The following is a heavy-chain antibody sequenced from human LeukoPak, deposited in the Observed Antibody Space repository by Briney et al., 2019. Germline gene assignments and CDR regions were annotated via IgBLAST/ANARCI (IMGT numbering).Heavy chain of an antibody. CDR3: AREWNYDILTGWYNWFDP. J-gene: IGHJ5*02. D-gene: IGHD3-9*01. CDR1: GGSFSGYY. CDR2: INHSGST. V-gene: IGHV4-34*01. Sequence: SETLSLTCAVYGGSFSGYYWSWIRQPPGKGLEWIGEINHSGSTNYNPSLKSRVTISVDTSKNQFSLKLSSVTAADTAVYYCAREWNYDILTGWYNWFDPWGQGTLVTVSS.